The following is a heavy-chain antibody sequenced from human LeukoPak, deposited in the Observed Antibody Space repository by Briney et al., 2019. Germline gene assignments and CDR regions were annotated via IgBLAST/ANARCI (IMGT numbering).Heavy chain of an antibody. D-gene: IGHD5-18*01. CDR3: ARGKSGVTFDY. Sequence: PGRSLRLSCAASGFTFSSYAMHWVRQAPGKGLEWVAVISYDGSNKYYADSVKGRFTISRDNSKNTLYLQMNSLRAEDTAVYYCARGKSGVTFDYWGQGTLVTVPS. CDR1: GFTFSSYA. J-gene: IGHJ4*02. V-gene: IGHV3-30-3*01. CDR2: ISYDGSNK.